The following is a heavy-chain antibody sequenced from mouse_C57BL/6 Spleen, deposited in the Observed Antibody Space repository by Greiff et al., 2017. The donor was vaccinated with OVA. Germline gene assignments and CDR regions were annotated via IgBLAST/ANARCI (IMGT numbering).Heavy chain of an antibody. J-gene: IGHJ2*01. D-gene: IGHD1-1*01. V-gene: IGHV1-82*01. CDR1: GYAFSSSW. Sequence: QVQLKQSGPELVKPGASVKISCKASGYAFSSSWMNWVKQRPGKGLEWIGRIYPGDGDTNYNGKFKGKATLTADKSSSTAYMQLSSLTSEDFAVYFCAIYGDYYVSRDYFDYWGQGTTLTVSS. CDR2: IYPGDGDT. CDR3: AIYGDYYVSRDYFDY.